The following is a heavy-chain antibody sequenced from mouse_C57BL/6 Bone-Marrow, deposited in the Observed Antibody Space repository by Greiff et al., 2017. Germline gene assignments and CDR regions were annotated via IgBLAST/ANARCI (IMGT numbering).Heavy chain of an antibody. CDR3: ARGGNPLTNAMDY. CDR2: ISYSGST. Sequence: EVQLQQSGPGMVKPSQSLSLTCTVTGYSITSGYDWHWIRHFPGNKLEWMGYISYSGSTNYNPSLKSRISITHDTSKNHFFLKLNSVTTEDTATYYCARGGNPLTNAMDYWGQGTSVTVSS. D-gene: IGHD1-1*01. J-gene: IGHJ4*01. V-gene: IGHV3-1*01. CDR1: GYSITSGYD.